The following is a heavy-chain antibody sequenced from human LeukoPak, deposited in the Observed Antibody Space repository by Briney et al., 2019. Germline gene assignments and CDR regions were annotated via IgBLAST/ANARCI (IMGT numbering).Heavy chain of an antibody. CDR2: IYSGGST. CDR1: GFTVSSNY. V-gene: IGHV3-66*01. J-gene: IGHJ4*02. D-gene: IGHD2-8*01. Sequence: PGGSLRLSCAASGFTVSSNYMSWVRQAPGKGLEWVSVIYSGGSTYYADSVKGRFTISRDNSKNTLYLQMNSLRAEDTAVYYCARDLINEGSPFFDYWGQGTLVTVSS. CDR3: ARDLINEGSPFFDY.